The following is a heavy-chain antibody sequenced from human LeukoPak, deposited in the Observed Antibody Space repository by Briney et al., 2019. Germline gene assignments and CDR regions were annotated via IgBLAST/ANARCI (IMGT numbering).Heavy chain of an antibody. CDR2: INHSGST. D-gene: IGHD3-22*01. V-gene: IGHV4-34*01. Sequence: PSETLSLTCAVYGGSFSGYYWSWVRQPPGKGQEWLGEINHSGSTNYNPSLKSRVTISVDTSKNQFSLKLSSVTAAETAVYYCTRETMTTGNWFDPWGQGTLVTVSS. CDR1: GGSFSGYY. CDR3: TRETMTTGNWFDP. J-gene: IGHJ5*02.